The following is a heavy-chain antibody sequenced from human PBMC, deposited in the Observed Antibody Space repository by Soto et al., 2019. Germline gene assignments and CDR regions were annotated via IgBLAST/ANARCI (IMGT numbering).Heavy chain of an antibody. CDR1: GYTFTSYG. V-gene: IGHV1-18*01. J-gene: IGHJ4*02. D-gene: IGHD6-6*01. CDR2: ISAYNGNT. CDR3: ASVPSIAARRQFDY. Sequence: ASVKVSCKASGYTFTSYGISWVRQAPGQGLEWMGWISAYNGNTNYAQKLQGRVTMTTDTSTSTAYMELSSLRSDDTAVYYCASVPSIAARRQFDYWGQGTLVTVSS.